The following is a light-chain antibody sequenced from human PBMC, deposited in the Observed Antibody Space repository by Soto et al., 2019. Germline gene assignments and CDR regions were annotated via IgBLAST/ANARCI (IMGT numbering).Light chain of an antibody. CDR1: QDISNY. V-gene: IGKV1-39*01. J-gene: IGKJ5*01. Sequence: IQVTQSPSSLSASVGDRVTITWQASQDISNYLNWYQQKPGTAPKVLIYAATYLQNGVPSRFSGTGSGADFTLTISSLQPEDFATYYCQQSYSTPITFGQGTRLEIK. CDR2: AAT. CDR3: QQSYSTPIT.